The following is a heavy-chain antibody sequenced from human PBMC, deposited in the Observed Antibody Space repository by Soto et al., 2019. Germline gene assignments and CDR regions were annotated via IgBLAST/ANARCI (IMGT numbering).Heavy chain of an antibody. V-gene: IGHV3-21*01. D-gene: IGHD3-10*01. J-gene: IGHJ6*02. CDR3: ARDFGNFGEGYYYGMDV. CDR1: GFTFSSYS. Sequence: GGSLRLSCAASGFTFSSYSMNWVRQAPGKGLEWVSSISSSSSYIYYADSVKGRFTISRDNAKNSLYLQMNSLRAEDTAVYYCARDFGNFGEGYYYGMDVWGQGTTVTVSS. CDR2: ISSSSSYI.